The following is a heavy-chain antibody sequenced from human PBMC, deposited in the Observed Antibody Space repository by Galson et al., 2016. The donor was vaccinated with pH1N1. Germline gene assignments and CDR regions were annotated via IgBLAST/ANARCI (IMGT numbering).Heavy chain of an antibody. CDR3: ATLRYNFFYMDV. CDR1: GYTLSDLS. D-gene: IGHD5-12*01. Sequence: SVKVSCKVSGYTLSDLSIQWVRQAPGKGLEWMGGFNPEDGEALYAQKFQGRVKVTEDISTDTAFMELRRLRPEDTAVYYCATLRYNFFYMDVWGTGTTVIVSS. CDR2: FNPEDGEA. J-gene: IGHJ6*03. V-gene: IGHV1-24*01.